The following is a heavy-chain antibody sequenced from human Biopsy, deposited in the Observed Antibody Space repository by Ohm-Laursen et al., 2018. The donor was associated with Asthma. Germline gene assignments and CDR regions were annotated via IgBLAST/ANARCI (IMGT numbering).Heavy chain of an antibody. CDR3: ATDSGVLPLGD. D-gene: IGHD4-17*01. Sequence: GTLSLTCAVSGASITSSAYYWGWIRQPPGKGLEWIGSMYYGETTYSNPSLKSRVTISVDTSKKQISLKLTSVTAVDTATYYCATDSGVLPLGDWGQGSLVTVSS. J-gene: IGHJ4*02. V-gene: IGHV4-39*07. CDR2: MYYGETT. CDR1: GASITSSAYY.